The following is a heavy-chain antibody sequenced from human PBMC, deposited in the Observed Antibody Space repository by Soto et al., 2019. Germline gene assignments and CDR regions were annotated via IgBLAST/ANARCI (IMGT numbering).Heavy chain of an antibody. V-gene: IGHV3-21*01. Sequence: PGGSLRLSCAASGFTFSSYSMNWVRQAPGKGLEWVSSISSGSSYIYYADSVKGRFTISRDNAKNSLYLQMNSLRAEDTAVYYCAREDSSSSFDAFDIWGQGTMVTVSS. CDR3: AREDSSSSFDAFDI. CDR2: ISSGSSYI. J-gene: IGHJ3*02. CDR1: GFTFSSYS. D-gene: IGHD6-6*01.